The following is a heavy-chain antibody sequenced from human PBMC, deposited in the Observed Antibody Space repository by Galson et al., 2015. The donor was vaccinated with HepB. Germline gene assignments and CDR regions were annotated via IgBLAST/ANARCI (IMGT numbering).Heavy chain of an antibody. D-gene: IGHD6-13*01. CDR1: GYTFTSYG. J-gene: IGHJ6*02. CDR2: ISAYNGNT. V-gene: IGHV1-18*01. CDR3: ARLEQLLGRYGMDV. Sequence: SVKVSCKASGYTFTSYGISWVRQAPGQGLEWMGWISAYNGNTNYAQKLQGRVTMTTDTSTSTAYMELRSLRSDDTAVYYCARLEQLLGRYGMDVWGQGTTVTVSS.